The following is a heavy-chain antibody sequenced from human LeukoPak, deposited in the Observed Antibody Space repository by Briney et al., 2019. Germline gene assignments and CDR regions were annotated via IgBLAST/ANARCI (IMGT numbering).Heavy chain of an antibody. CDR2: ISYSGDTI. V-gene: IGHV3-11*01. D-gene: IGHD6-13*01. Sequence: GGSLRLSCAASEFTFSDYYMSRIRQAPGKGVEWVPYISYSGDTIYYADSVKGRFTVSRDNAKNSLYLQMNSLRAEDTAVYYCARLGIITAAGSNDYWGQGTLVTVSS. CDR1: EFTFSDYY. CDR3: ARLGIITAAGSNDY. J-gene: IGHJ4*02.